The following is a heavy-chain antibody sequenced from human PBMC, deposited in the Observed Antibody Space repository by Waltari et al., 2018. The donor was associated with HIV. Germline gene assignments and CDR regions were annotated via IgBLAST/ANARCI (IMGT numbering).Heavy chain of an antibody. D-gene: IGHD6-19*01. CDR1: GFTFSSYI. CDR3: AKVTVGIAVAGTKDY. V-gene: IGHV3-23*01. J-gene: IGHJ4*02. Sequence: EVQLLESGGGLVQPGGSLRLSCAASGFTFSSYIMTWVRQAPGKGLGWCSGISASGGRTSYADPVKGRFTISRDNSKNTLYLQMNSLRAGDTAVYYCAKVTVGIAVAGTKDYWGQGTVVIVSS. CDR2: ISASGGRT.